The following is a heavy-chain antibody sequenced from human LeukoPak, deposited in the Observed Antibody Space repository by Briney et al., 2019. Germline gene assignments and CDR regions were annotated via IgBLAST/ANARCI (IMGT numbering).Heavy chain of an antibody. V-gene: IGHV4-34*01. D-gene: IGHD3-3*01. J-gene: IGHJ2*01. Sequence: SSETLSPTCAVYGGSFSGYYWSWIRQPPGKGLEWIGEINHSGSTNYNPSLKSRVTISVDTSKNQFSLKLSSVTAADTAVYYCARDHTRITIFGVVPPDWYFDLWGRGTLVTVSS. CDR2: INHSGST. CDR1: GGSFSGYY. CDR3: ARDHTRITIFGVVPPDWYFDL.